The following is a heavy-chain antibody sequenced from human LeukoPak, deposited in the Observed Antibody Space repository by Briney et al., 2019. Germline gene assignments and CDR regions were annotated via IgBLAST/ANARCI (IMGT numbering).Heavy chain of an antibody. Sequence: SETLSLTCTVSGDSISSTSHYWDWIRQPPGKGLEWIGEINHSGSTNYNPSLKSRVTISVDTSKNQFSLKLSSVTAADTAVYYCARSPKYYYDSSGYYSGRNWFDPWGQEPWSPSPQ. V-gene: IGHV4-39*07. J-gene: IGHJ5*02. CDR2: INHSGST. CDR3: ARSPKYYYDSSGYYSGRNWFDP. D-gene: IGHD3-22*01. CDR1: GDSISSTSHY.